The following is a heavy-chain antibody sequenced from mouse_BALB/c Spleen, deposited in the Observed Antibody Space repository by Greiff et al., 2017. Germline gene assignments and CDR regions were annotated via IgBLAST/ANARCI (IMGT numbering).Heavy chain of an antibody. CDR2: IWSDGST. D-gene: IGHD2-2*01. Sequence: QVQLKESGPDLVAPSQSLSITCTVSGFSLTSYGVHWVRQPPGKGLEWLVVIWSDGSTTYNSALKSRLSISKDNSKSQVFLKMNSLQTDDTAMYYCARGYGYDRRGSPYAMDYWGQGTSVTVSS. CDR1: GFSLTSYG. J-gene: IGHJ4*01. V-gene: IGHV2-6-2*01. CDR3: ARGYGYDRRGSPYAMDY.